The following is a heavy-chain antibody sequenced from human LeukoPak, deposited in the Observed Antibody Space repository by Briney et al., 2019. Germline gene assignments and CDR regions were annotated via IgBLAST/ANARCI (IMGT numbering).Heavy chain of an antibody. Sequence: SETLSLTCTVSGASISGYYWSWIRQPPGKGLEWIGYIYYSGSTNYNPSLKSRVTISIDTSKNQFSLKLSSVTAADTAICYCARGFYSYGSVLHDYWGQGTLVTVSS. CDR1: GASISGYY. V-gene: IGHV4-59*01. CDR2: IYYSGST. D-gene: IGHD3-10*01. J-gene: IGHJ4*02. CDR3: ARGFYSYGSVLHDY.